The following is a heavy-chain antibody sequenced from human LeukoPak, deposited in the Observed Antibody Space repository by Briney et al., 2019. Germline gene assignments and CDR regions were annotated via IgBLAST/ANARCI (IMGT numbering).Heavy chain of an antibody. D-gene: IGHD3-3*01. CDR1: GFTFSSYE. Sequence: PGGSLRLSCAASGFTFSSYEMNWVRQAPGKGLEWVSYISSSGSTIYYADSVKGRFTFSRDNAKNSLYLQMNSLRAEDTAVYYCARKYDFWSGLDYWGQGTLATVSS. J-gene: IGHJ4*02. CDR3: ARKYDFWSGLDY. V-gene: IGHV3-48*03. CDR2: ISSSGSTI.